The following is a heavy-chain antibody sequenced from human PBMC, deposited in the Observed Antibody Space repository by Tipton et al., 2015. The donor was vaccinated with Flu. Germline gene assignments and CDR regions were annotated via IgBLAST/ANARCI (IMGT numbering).Heavy chain of an antibody. D-gene: IGHD2-2*01. V-gene: IGHV3-48*03. CDR1: GFTFSSYE. J-gene: IGHJ6*02. CDR2: ISSSGSTI. CDR3: ASRYCSSTSCYYYYGMDV. Sequence: SLRLSCAASGFTFSSYEMNWVRQAPGKGLEWVSYISSSGSTIYYADSVKGRFTISRDNAKNSLYLQMNSLRAEDTAVYYCASRYCSSTSCYYYYGMDVWGQGTTVTVSS.